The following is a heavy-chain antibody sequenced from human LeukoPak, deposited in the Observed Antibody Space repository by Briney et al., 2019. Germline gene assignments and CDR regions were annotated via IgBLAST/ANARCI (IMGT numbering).Heavy chain of an antibody. V-gene: IGHV3-15*01. CDR2: IKSKTDGGTT. CDR3: AKAIAAPPVGNYYMDV. J-gene: IGHJ6*03. Sequence: GGSLRLSCAASGFTFSNAWMSWVRQAPGKGLEWVGRIKSKTDGGTTDYAAPVKGRFTISRDDSKNTLYLQMNSLRAEDTAVDYCAKAIAAPPVGNYYMDVWGKGTTVTVSS. CDR1: GFTFSNAW. D-gene: IGHD6-6*01.